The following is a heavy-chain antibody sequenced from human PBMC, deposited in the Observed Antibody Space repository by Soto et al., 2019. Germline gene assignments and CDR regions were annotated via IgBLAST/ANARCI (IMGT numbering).Heavy chain of an antibody. Sequence: QVQLVESGGGVVQPGRSLRLSCAASGFTFSSYGMHWVRQAPGKGLEWVAVIWYDGSNKYYADSVKGRFTISRDNSKNTLYLQMNSLRAEDTAVYYCAREGPITMVRGVIIRRIGGMDVWGQGTTVTVSS. CDR3: AREGPITMVRGVIIRRIGGMDV. V-gene: IGHV3-33*01. CDR2: IWYDGSNK. CDR1: GFTFSSYG. D-gene: IGHD3-10*01. J-gene: IGHJ6*02.